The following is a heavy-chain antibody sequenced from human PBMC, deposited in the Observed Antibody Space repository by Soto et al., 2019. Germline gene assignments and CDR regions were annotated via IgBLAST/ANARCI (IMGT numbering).Heavy chain of an antibody. D-gene: IGHD6-13*01. Sequence: SETLSLTYTVSGGSISSGGYYWSWIRQHPGKGLEWIGYIYYSGSTYYNPSLKSRVTISVDTSKNQFSLKLSSVTAADTAVYYCARVFTDSSSFFDPWGQGTLVTVSS. CDR3: ARVFTDSSSFFDP. V-gene: IGHV4-31*03. CDR1: GGSISSGGYY. J-gene: IGHJ5*02. CDR2: IYYSGST.